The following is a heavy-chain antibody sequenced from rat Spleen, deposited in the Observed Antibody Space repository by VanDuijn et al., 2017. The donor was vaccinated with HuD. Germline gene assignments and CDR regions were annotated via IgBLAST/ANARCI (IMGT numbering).Heavy chain of an antibody. Sequence: EVQLVESGGGLVQPGRSLKLSCAASGFILNDYYMAWVRQAPTKGLEWVATISFDGSSTYYGDSVKGRFTISRDNAQRTLYLQMDSLRSEDTATYYCARFFDSWGQGVMVTVSS. CDR3: ARFFDS. J-gene: IGHJ2*01. CDR2: ISFDGSST. CDR1: GFILNDYY. V-gene: IGHV5-17*01.